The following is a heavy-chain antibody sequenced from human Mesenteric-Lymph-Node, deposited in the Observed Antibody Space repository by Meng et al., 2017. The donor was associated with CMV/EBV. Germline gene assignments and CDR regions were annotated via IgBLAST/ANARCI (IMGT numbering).Heavy chain of an antibody. D-gene: IGHD5-12*01. Sequence: SETLSLTCTVSGGSISSSIYYWGWIRQPPGKGLEWIGSIYFTGYTDYKSSLKSRVTISVDTSKNQFSLKLSSVTAADTAVYYCARVKWLRFVDSWGQGTLVTVSS. CDR2: IYFTGYT. CDR3: ARVKWLRFVDS. CDR1: GGSISSSIYY. J-gene: IGHJ4*02. V-gene: IGHV4-39*07.